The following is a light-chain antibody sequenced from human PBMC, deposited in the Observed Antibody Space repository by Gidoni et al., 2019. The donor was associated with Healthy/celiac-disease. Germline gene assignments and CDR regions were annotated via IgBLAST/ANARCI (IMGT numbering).Light chain of an antibody. CDR1: QSVSSSY. Sequence: EIVLTPSPGTLSLSPGERATLSCRASQSVSSSYLAWYQQKPGQAPRPLIYGASSRATGIPDRFSGSGSGTDFTPTISRLKPEDFAVYDCQQYGSSPLYTFGQGTKLEIK. V-gene: IGKV3-20*01. CDR3: QQYGSSPLYT. CDR2: GAS. J-gene: IGKJ2*01.